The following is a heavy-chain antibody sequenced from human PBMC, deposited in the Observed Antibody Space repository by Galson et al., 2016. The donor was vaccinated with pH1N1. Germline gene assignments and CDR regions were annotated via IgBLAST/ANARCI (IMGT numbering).Heavy chain of an antibody. D-gene: IGHD5-18*01. Sequence: SETLSLTCSVSGVSISGYYWGWIRQSPGKGLDYVGYIYYNGHTNYSPSLKSRVTMSLDMSKHQFSLKLTSVTAADTAVYFCARSGSRYGSDAFDMWGQGTAATVSS. J-gene: IGHJ3*02. V-gene: IGHV4-59*01. CDR1: GVSISGYY. CDR2: IYYNGHT. CDR3: ARSGSRYGSDAFDM.